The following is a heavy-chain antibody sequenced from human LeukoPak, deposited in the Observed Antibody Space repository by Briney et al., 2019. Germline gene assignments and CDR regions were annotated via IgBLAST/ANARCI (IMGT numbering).Heavy chain of an antibody. D-gene: IGHD4-17*01. CDR2: IWYDGSNK. V-gene: IGHV3-33*01. J-gene: IGHJ6*02. CDR3: AGDYGEYYYGMDV. Sequence: QPGRSLRLSCAASGFTFSSYGMHWVRQAPGKELEWVAVIWYDGSNKCYADSVKGRFTISRDNSKNTLYLQMNSLRAEDTAVYYCAGDYGEYYYGMDVWGQGTTVTVSS. CDR1: GFTFSSYG.